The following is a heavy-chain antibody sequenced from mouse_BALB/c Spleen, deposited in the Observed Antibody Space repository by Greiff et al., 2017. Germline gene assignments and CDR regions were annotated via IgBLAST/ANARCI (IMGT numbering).Heavy chain of an antibody. CDR2: ILPGSGST. D-gene: IGHD1-1*01. V-gene: IGHV1-9*01. Sequence: VQLQQSGAELMKPGASVKISCKATGYTFSSYWIEWVKQRPGHGLEWIGEILPGSGSTNYNEKFKGKATFTADTSSNTAYMQLSSLTSEDSAVYYCARDYYYGSKGGYFDVWGAGTTVTVSS. CDR3: ARDYYYGSKGGYFDV. J-gene: IGHJ1*01. CDR1: GYTFSSYW.